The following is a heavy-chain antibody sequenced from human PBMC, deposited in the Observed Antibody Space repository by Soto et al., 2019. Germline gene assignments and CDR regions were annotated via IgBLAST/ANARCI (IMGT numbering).Heavy chain of an antibody. CDR3: AKAQPGEYSSSQSHYYYYGMDV. Sequence: GGSLRLSCAASGFTFSSYAMSWVRQAPGKGLEWVSAISGSGGSTYYADSVKGRFTISRDNSKNTLYLQMNSLRAEDTAVYYCAKAQPGEYSSSQSHYYYYGMDVWGQGTTVTVSS. CDR1: GFTFSSYA. J-gene: IGHJ6*02. CDR2: ISGSGGST. V-gene: IGHV3-23*01. D-gene: IGHD6-6*01.